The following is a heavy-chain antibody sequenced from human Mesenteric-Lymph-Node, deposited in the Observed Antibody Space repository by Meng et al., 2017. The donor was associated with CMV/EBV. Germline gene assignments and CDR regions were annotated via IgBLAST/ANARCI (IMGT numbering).Heavy chain of an antibody. Sequence: GESLKISCAASGFTFSSYAMSWVRQAPGKGLEWVSVIYSGGSSTYYADSVKGRFTIPRDNSKNTLYLQMNSLRAEDTAVYYCARDGPWGWFDPWGQGTLVTVSS. CDR1: GFTFSSYA. CDR2: IYSGGSST. V-gene: IGHV3-23*03. CDR3: ARDGPWGWFDP. D-gene: IGHD3-16*01. J-gene: IGHJ5*02.